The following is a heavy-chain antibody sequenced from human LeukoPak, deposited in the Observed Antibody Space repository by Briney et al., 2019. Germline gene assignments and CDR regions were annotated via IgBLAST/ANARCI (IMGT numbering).Heavy chain of an antibody. CDR1: GFTFDDYA. CDR2: ISWNSGSI. J-gene: IGHJ4*02. V-gene: IGHV3-9*01. CDR3: AEGGYYYGSGSYYPSPLFDY. D-gene: IGHD3-10*01. Sequence: GGPLRLSCAASGFTFDDYAMHWVRQAPGKGLEWVSGISWNSGSIGYADSVKGRFTISRDNAKNSLYLQMNSLRAEDTALYYCAEGGYYYGSGSYYPSPLFDYWGQGTLVTVSS.